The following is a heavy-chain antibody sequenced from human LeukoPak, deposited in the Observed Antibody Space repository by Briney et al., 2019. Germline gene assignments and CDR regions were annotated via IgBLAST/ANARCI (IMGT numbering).Heavy chain of an antibody. J-gene: IGHJ4*02. CDR3: AKDREVRYGAYDLGDF. V-gene: IGHV3-23*01. Sequence: GGSLRLSCAASGFIFSSYAMNWVRQAPGKGLEWVSAISGSGGSTYYADSVKGRFTISRDNSKNTLYLQMNSLRAEDTAVYYCAKDREVRYGAYDLGDFWGQGTLVTVSS. D-gene: IGHD4-17*01. CDR2: ISGSGGST. CDR1: GFIFSSYA.